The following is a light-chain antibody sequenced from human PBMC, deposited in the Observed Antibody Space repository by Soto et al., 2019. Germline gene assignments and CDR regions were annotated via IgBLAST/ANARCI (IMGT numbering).Light chain of an antibody. CDR2: GVS. CDR3: YQYGSTPPT. CDR1: QSVSSK. J-gene: IGKJ1*01. V-gene: IGKV3-20*01. Sequence: ETVMTQSPATLSVSPGERVTLSCRASQSVSSKLAWYQQKPGQAPRLLIWGVSNRATGIPDRFSGSGSGTDFTLTISRLEPEDFVVFYCYQYGSTPPTFGQGTKVDIK.